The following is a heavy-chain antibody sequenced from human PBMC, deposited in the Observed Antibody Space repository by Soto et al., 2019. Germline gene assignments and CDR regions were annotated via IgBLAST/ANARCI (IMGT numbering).Heavy chain of an antibody. Sequence: VQLVESGGGVVQPGRSLRLSCAASGFTFSSYAMHWVRQAPGKGLEWVSAISGSGGSTYYADSVKGRFTISRDNSKNTLYLQMNSLRAEDTAVYYCAKEATTIFGVVIPVFDYWGQGTLVTVSS. J-gene: IGHJ4*02. CDR3: AKEATTIFGVVIPVFDY. V-gene: IGHV3-23*04. CDR1: GFTFSSYA. D-gene: IGHD3-3*01. CDR2: ISGSGGST.